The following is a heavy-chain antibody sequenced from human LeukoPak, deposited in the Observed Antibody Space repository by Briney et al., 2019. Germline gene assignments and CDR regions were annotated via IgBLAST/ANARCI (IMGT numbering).Heavy chain of an antibody. J-gene: IGHJ5*02. CDR2: ISAYNGNT. D-gene: IGHD3-3*01. V-gene: IGHV1-18*01. CDR1: GYTFTGYG. Sequence: GASVKVSCKASGYTFTGYGISWVRQAPGQGLEWMGWISAYNGNTNYAQKLQGRVTMTTDTSTSTAYMELRSLRSDDTAVYYCVRGPGDDFWSGYYTGFGLSGFDPWGQGTLVTVSS. CDR3: VRGPGDDFWSGYYTGFGLSGFDP.